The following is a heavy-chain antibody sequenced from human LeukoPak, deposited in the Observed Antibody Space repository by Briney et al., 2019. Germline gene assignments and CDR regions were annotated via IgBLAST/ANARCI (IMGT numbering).Heavy chain of an antibody. D-gene: IGHD3-3*01. Sequence: AVTVSCTASAGAFISYAISLVRQAPAPGLEWMGWIITIFGTANYAQKFQGRVTITADESTSTAYMELSSLRSEDTAVYYCAMRNYETYGMDVWGQGTTVTVSS. CDR1: AGAFISYA. CDR3: AMRNYETYGMDV. J-gene: IGHJ6*02. V-gene: IGHV1-69*01. CDR2: IITIFGTA.